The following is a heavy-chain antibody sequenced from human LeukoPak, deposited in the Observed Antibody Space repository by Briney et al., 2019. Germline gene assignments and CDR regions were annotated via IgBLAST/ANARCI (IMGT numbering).Heavy chain of an antibody. Sequence: PGGSLRLSCAASGFTFSSYAMSWVRQAPGKGLEWVSAISGSGGSTYYADSVKGRFTISRDNSKNTLYLQMYSLRAEDTAVYYCAKEWGARYRYCTNGVCYTYYFDYWGQGTLVTVSS. D-gene: IGHD2-8*01. J-gene: IGHJ4*02. CDR2: ISGSGGST. V-gene: IGHV3-23*01. CDR3: AKEWGARYRYCTNGVCYTYYFDY. CDR1: GFTFSSYA.